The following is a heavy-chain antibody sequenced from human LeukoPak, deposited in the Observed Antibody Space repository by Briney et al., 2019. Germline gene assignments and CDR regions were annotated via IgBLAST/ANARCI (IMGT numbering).Heavy chain of an antibody. D-gene: IGHD3-9*01. CDR1: GYTFTSYG. Sequence: ASVKVSCKASGYTFTSYGISWVRQAPGQGLEWMGWISAYNGNTNYAQKLQGRVTMTTDTSTSTAYMELRSLRSDDTAVYYCAGHYDILTGYTWFDPWGQGTLVTVSS. J-gene: IGHJ5*02. V-gene: IGHV1-18*01. CDR3: AGHYDILTGYTWFDP. CDR2: ISAYNGNT.